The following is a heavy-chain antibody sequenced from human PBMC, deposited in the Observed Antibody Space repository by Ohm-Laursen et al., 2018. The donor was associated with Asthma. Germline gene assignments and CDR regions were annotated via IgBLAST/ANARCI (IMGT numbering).Heavy chain of an antibody. V-gene: IGHV3-21*01. CDR1: GYTFSRYS. CDR2: ISTASTFI. J-gene: IGHJ1*01. CDR3: ARIGPEWELPGRGYSLIQ. D-gene: IGHD1-26*01. Sequence: SLRLSCTASGYTFSRYSIHWVRQAPGKGLEWVASISTASTFIYYADSVRGRFTTSRDNANDLVYLQMHDLRAEDTALYYCARIGPEWELPGRGYSLIQWGQGTLVTVSS.